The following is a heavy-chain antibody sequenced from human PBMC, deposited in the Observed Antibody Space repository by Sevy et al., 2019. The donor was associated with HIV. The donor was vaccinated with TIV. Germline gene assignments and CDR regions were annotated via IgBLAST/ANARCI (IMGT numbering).Heavy chain of an antibody. CDR2: IYYSGST. V-gene: IGHV4-59*13. Sequence: SETLSLTCTVSGGSMTSYYWNWIRQPPGKGLEWIGYIYYSGSTNYNPTLKSQVTMSVDKSKNRFSLRLISVTAADTAVYHCARSVGTGNYFDYWGQGALVTVSS. CDR3: ARSVGTGNYFDY. J-gene: IGHJ4*02. D-gene: IGHD2-21*02. CDR1: GGSMTSYY.